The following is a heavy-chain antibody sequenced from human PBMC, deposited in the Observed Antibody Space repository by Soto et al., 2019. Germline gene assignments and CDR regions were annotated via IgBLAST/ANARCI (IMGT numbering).Heavy chain of an antibody. CDR3: AKDHDEDFGYDLDYFNY. V-gene: IGHV3-48*03. Sequence: GGSLRLSCAASGFSFSNYGMHWVRQAPGKGLEWVSYISSSGSTIYYADSVKGRFTISRDNAKNSLYLEMNSLRSEDTALYYCAKDHDEDFGYDLDYFNYWGRRTLVTVSS. CDR2: ISSSGSTI. D-gene: IGHD5-12*01. CDR1: GFSFSNYG. J-gene: IGHJ4*02.